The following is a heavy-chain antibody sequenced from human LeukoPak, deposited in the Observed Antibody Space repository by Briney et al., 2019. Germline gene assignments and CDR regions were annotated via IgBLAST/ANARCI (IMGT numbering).Heavy chain of an antibody. CDR1: GFTFSGYG. CDR3: ARVRSAYYFDY. CDR2: TSYDGSEK. J-gene: IGHJ4*02. Sequence: PGGSLRLSCAASGFTFSGYGMNWVRQAPGKGLEWVAITSYDGSEKYYADSVKGRFTISRDNSKNTLYLQMNSLRTEDTAVYYCARVRSAYYFDYWGQGTLVTVSS. V-gene: IGHV3-30*03. D-gene: IGHD3-3*01.